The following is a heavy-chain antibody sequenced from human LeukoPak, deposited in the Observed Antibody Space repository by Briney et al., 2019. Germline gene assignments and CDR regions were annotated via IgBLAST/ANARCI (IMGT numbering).Heavy chain of an antibody. J-gene: IGHJ4*02. CDR2: INPNSGGT. CDR3: ARPLLWWPQVGYFDY. CDR1: GYTFTGYY. V-gene: IGHV1-2*02. Sequence: ASVKVSCKASGYTFTGYYMHWVRQAPGQGLEWMGWINPNSGGTNYAQKFQGRVTMTRGTSISTAYMELSRLRSDDTAVYYCARPLLWWPQVGYFDYWGQGALVTVSS. D-gene: IGHD4/OR15-4a*01.